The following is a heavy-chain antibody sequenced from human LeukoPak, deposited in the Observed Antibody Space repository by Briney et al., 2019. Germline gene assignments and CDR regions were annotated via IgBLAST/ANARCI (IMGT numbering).Heavy chain of an antibody. Sequence: SETLSLTCTVSGYSISSGYYWGWIRQPPGKGLEWIGYIYTSGSTNYNPSLKSRVTISVDTSKNQFSLKLSSVTAADTAVYYCARFNIVATLGGFDYWGQGTLVTVSS. CDR2: IYTSGST. D-gene: IGHD5-12*01. CDR1: GYSISSGYY. J-gene: IGHJ4*02. CDR3: ARFNIVATLGGFDY. V-gene: IGHV4-38-2*02.